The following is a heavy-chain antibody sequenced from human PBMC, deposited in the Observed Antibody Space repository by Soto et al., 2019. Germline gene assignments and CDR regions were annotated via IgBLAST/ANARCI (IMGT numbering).Heavy chain of an antibody. CDR3: ARGVVPAAIMENWFDP. J-gene: IGHJ5*02. D-gene: IGHD2-2*02. V-gene: IGHV1-69*01. Sequence: QVQLVQSGAEVKKPGSSVKVSCKASGGTFSSYAISWVRQAPGQGLEWMGGIIPIFGTANYAQKFQGRVTITADESTSTAYMELSSLRSEDTAVYYCARGVVPAAIMENWFDPWGQGALVTVSS. CDR1: GGTFSSYA. CDR2: IIPIFGTA.